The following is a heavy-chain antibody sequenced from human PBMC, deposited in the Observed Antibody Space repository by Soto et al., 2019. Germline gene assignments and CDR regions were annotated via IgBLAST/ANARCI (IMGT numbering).Heavy chain of an antibody. J-gene: IGHJ6*02. CDR1: GYSFTDYH. CDR2: IDPKSGGT. Sequence: GASVTVSCKASGYSFTDYHIHSVRQAPVQGLEWLGRIDPKSGGTSTAQKFQGWVTMTTDTSISTASMELTRLTSDDTAIYYCARGDSTXCSNGVCSFFYNHDMDVWGQGTTVTVSS. CDR3: ARGDSTXCSNGVCSFFYNHDMDV. V-gene: IGHV1-2*04. D-gene: IGHD2-8*01.